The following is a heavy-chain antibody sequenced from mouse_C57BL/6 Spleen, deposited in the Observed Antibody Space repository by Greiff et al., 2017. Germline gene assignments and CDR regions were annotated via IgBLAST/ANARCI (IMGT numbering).Heavy chain of an antibody. Sequence: QVQLQQPGPELVKPVASVTMCCKTSRYTFPSYWIALVKQRPGQGLEWIGDIYPGSGSTNYNEKFKSKATLTVDTSSSTAYMQLSSLTSEGSAVYCDAKRCPMDRWADVASATNSS. CDR2: IYPGSGST. CDR3: AKRCPMDR. J-gene: IGHJ4*01. V-gene: IGHV1-55*01. CDR1: RYTFPSYW.